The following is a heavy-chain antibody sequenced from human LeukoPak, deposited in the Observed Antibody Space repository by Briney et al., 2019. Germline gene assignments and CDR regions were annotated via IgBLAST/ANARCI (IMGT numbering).Heavy chain of an antibody. V-gene: IGHV1-2*02. J-gene: IGHJ1*01. D-gene: IGHD3-22*01. Sequence: ASVKVSCKASGYTFTGYYMHWVRQAPGQGLEWMGWINPNSGGTNYAQKFQGRVTMTRDTSIGTAYMELSRLRSDDTAVYYCASLYYYDNSGYYLGSRHFHHWGQGTLVTVSS. CDR3: ASLYYYDNSGYYLGSRHFHH. CDR2: INPNSGGT. CDR1: GYTFTGYY.